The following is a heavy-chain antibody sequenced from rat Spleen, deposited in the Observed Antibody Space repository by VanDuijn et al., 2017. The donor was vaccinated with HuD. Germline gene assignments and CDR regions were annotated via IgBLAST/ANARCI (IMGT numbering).Heavy chain of an antibody. CDR2: IDTDGGRT. CDR1: GFTFSSYW. CDR3: ARQWYYFDY. Sequence: EVQLVETGGGLVQPGRSLKLSCVASGFTFSSYWMYWIRQAPGKGLEWVSSIDTDGGRTYYPDSVKGRFTVSRENAKSTLYLQMDSLRSEDTASYYCARQWYYFDYWGQGTLVTVSS. D-gene: IGHD1-1*01. V-gene: IGHV5-58*01. J-gene: IGHJ3*01.